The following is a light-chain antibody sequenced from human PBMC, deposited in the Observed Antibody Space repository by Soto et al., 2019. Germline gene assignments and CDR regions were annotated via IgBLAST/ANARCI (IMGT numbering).Light chain of an antibody. CDR1: QSISSW. J-gene: IGKJ1*01. Sequence: DIQMTQSPSTLSASVGDRVTITCRASQSISSWLAWYQPRPGKAPKLLIYDASSLEGGVPSRFSGSGSGTEFTLTISSLQPDDFATYYCQQYNTYSPWTFGQGTKVEIK. CDR3: QQYNTYSPWT. CDR2: DAS. V-gene: IGKV1-5*01.